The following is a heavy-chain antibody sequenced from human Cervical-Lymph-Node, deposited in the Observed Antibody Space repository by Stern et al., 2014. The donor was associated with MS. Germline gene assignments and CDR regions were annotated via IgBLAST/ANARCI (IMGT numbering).Heavy chain of an antibody. J-gene: IGHJ5*02. CDR1: GGTFSSYA. V-gene: IGHV1-69*01. CDR2: IIPIFGTA. CDR3: ARDPMISNWFDP. Sequence: VHLVESGAEVKKPGSSVKVSCKASGGTFSSYAISWVRQATGQGLEWMGGIIPIFGTANYAQKFQGRVTITADESTSTAYMELSSLRSEDTAVYYCARDPMISNWFDPWGQGTLVTVSS. D-gene: IGHD3-16*01.